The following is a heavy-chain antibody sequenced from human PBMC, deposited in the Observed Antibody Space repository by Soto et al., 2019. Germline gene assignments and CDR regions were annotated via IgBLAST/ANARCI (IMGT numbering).Heavy chain of an antibody. CDR2: INHDGIEK. CDR3: SRSLDS. V-gene: IGHV3-7*01. Sequence: LRLSCAASGFTFSPCLMVLVRQTPGNGLEREANINHDGIEKNYVDSVEGRFTIYRDNAKNSLYLQMSSLTAEGSALYYCSRSLDSWGQGTLVTVSS. J-gene: IGHJ4*02. CDR1: GFTFSPCL.